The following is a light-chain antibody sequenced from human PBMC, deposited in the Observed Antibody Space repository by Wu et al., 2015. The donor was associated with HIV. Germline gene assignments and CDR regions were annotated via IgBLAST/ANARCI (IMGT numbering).Light chain of an antibody. CDR2: DAS. V-gene: IGKV3-11*01. CDR1: QSISSY. Sequence: EIVLTQSPATLSLSPGERATLSCRASQSISSYLGWYQHKPGQAPRLLISDASNRATGIPARFSGSGSGTDFTLTTISVEPEDSAVYYCQQRGNWPPYTFGQGTKVEIK. J-gene: IGKJ2*01. CDR3: QQRGNWPPYT.